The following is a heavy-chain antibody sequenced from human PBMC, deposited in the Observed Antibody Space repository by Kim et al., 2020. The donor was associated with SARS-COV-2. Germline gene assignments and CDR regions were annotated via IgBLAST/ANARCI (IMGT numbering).Heavy chain of an antibody. D-gene: IGHD4-17*01. CDR2: INAGNGNT. CDR3: ARWDDYDSDYYYGMDV. Sequence: ASVKVSCKASGYSFTSYAMHWVRQAPGQRLEWMGWINAGNGNTKYSQKFQGRVTITRDTSASTAYMELSSLRSEDTAGYYCARWDDYDSDYYYGMDVWGQGTTVTVSS. CDR1: GYSFTSYA. V-gene: IGHV1-3*01. J-gene: IGHJ6*02.